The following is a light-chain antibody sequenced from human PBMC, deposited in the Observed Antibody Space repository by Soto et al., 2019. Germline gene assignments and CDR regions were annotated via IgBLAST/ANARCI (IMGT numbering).Light chain of an antibody. CDR3: CSDAGSSTYV. CDR1: SSDVGSFNF. J-gene: IGLJ1*01. CDR2: EVT. Sequence: QSALTQPASVSGSPGQSITVSCTRTSSDVGSFNFVSWYQQHPGKAPKVVIYEVTNRPSGVSNRFSGSKSGNTASLTISGLQADDEADYYCCSDAGSSTYVFGTGTKLTVL. V-gene: IGLV2-23*02.